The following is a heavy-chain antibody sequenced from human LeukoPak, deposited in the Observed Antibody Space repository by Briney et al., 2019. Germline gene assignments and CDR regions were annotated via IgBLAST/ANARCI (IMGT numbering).Heavy chain of an antibody. D-gene: IGHD3-10*01. CDR2: INPNSGGT. CDR3: ARTSARGVMKYFDY. V-gene: IGHV1-2*06. CDR1: GYTFTSYD. J-gene: IGHJ4*02. Sequence: ASVKVSCKASGYTFTSYDINWVRQATGQGLEWMGRINPNSGGTNYAQKFQGRVTMTRDTSISTAYMELSRLRSDDTAVYYCARTSARGVMKYFDYWGQGTLVTASS.